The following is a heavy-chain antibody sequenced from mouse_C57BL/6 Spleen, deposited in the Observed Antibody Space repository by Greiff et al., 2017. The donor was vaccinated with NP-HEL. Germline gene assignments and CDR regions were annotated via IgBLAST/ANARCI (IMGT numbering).Heavy chain of an antibody. D-gene: IGHD1-1*01. J-gene: IGHJ3*01. V-gene: IGHV5-6*01. CDR1: GFTFSSYG. Sequence: EVQRVESGGDLVKPGGSLKLSCAASGFTFSSYGMSWVRQTPDKRLEWVATISSGGSYTYYPDSVKGRFTISRDNAKNTLYLQMSSLKSEDTAMYYCARLCGSSFAYWGQGTLVTVSA. CDR3: ARLCGSSFAY. CDR2: ISSGGSYT.